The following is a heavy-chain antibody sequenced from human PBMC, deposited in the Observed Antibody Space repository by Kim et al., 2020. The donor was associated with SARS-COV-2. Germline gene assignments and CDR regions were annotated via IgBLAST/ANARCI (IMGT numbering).Heavy chain of an antibody. J-gene: IGHJ4*02. Sequence: SVKVSCKASGGTFSSYAISWVRQAPGQGPEWMGRIIPILGIANYAQKFQGRVTITADKSTSTAYMELSSLRSEEPAVYYCARGEAGKAVAGAFYYSGQG. V-gene: IGHV1-69*04. CDR1: GGTFSSYA. D-gene: IGHD6-19*01. CDR2: IIPILGIA. CDR3: ARGEAGKAVAGAFYY.